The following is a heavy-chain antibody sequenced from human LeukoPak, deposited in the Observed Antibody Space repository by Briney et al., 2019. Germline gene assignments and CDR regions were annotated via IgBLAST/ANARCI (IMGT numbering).Heavy chain of an antibody. D-gene: IGHD5-18*01. CDR1: GGSISSDY. Sequence: SETLSLTCTVSGGSISSDYWSWVRQPPGKGLEWIGYIHYSGSTNYNPSLKSRVTISVDTSKNQFSLKLSSVTAADTAVYYCARVDTAMSAFDPWGQGTLVTVSS. J-gene: IGHJ5*02. V-gene: IGHV4-59*12. CDR2: IHYSGST. CDR3: ARVDTAMSAFDP.